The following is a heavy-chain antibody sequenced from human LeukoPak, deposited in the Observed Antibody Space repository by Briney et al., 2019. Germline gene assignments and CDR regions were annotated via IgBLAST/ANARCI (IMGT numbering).Heavy chain of an antibody. CDR2: ISPDGSVK. J-gene: IGHJ4*02. D-gene: IGHD7-27*01. CDR3: ARDLNWGDFDY. CDR1: GFSFTSSW. Sequence: GGSLRLSCAASGFSFTSSWMTWVHQAPGKGLEWVANISPDGSVKNHVASVKGRLTISRDNAKTTLYLQMNSLSAEDTAVYYCARDLNWGDFDYWGQGTLVTVSS. V-gene: IGHV3-7*01.